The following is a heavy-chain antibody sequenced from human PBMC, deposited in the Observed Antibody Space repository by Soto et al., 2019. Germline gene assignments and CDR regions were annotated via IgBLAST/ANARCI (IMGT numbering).Heavy chain of an antibody. J-gene: IGHJ3*02. V-gene: IGHV4-59*01. Sequence: SETLSLTCTVSGASISSSYWSWIRQSPGKGLEWIGYVYYSGSTNYNPSLKSRVTISVDTSKNQFPLKLSSVTAADTAVYYCARGYYDSRGQSNTFDIWGQGTMVTVSS. D-gene: IGHD3-22*01. CDR2: VYYSGST. CDR3: ARGYYDSRGQSNTFDI. CDR1: GASISSSY.